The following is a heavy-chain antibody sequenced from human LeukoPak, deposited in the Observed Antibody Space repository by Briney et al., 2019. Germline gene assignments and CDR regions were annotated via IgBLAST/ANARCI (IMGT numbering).Heavy chain of an antibody. J-gene: IGHJ5*02. D-gene: IGHD3-3*01. CDR2: IRSKAYGGTT. CDR3: TRVYYEFWSGYYTGMGFDP. CDR1: GLTFGDYA. Sequence: GGSLRLSCTASGLTFGDYAMSWVRQAPGKGLEWVGFIRSKAYGGTTEYAAPVKGRFTISRDDSKSIAYLQMNSLKTEDTAVYYCTRVYYEFWSGYYTGMGFDPWGQGTLVTVSS. V-gene: IGHV3-49*04.